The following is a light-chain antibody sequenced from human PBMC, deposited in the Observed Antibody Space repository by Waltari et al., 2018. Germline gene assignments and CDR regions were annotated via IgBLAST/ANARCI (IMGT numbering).Light chain of an antibody. J-gene: IGLJ2*01. CDR2: EVN. CDR3: TSYAGSHNWV. V-gene: IGLV2-8*01. CDR1: SSDVGGYNY. Sequence: QSALTQPPSASGSPGPSVTISCTGTSSDVGGYNYVSWYQHHPGNAPKLMISEVNKRPSGVPDRFSGSKSGNTASLTVSGLQADDEADYYCTSYAGSHNWVFGGGTKLTVL.